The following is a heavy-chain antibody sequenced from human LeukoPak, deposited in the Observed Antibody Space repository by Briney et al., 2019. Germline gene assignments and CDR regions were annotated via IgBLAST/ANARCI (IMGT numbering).Heavy chain of an antibody. V-gene: IGHV3-48*03. CDR1: GFTFSSYD. CDR2: ISSSGSTI. CDR3: ARAGYCSSTTCYDLFDP. Sequence: GGSLRLSCAASGFTFSSYDVNWVRQAPGKGLEWVSYISSSGSTIYYADSVKGRFSISRDNAKNSLYLQMNSLRAEDTAVYYCARAGYCSSTTCYDLFDPWGQGTLVTVSS. J-gene: IGHJ5*02. D-gene: IGHD2-2*01.